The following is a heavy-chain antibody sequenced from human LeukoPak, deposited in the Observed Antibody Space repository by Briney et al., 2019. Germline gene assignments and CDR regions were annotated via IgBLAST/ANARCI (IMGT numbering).Heavy chain of an antibody. CDR3: AKPLEGGDYPGPFDY. Sequence: PGGSLRLSCAASGFTFSSYAMSWVRQAPGKGLEWVSAISGSGGSTYYADSVKGRFTISRDNSKNTLYLQMNSLRAEDTAVYYCAKPLEGGDYPGPFDYWGQGTLVTVSS. CDR1: GFTFSSYA. CDR2: ISGSGGST. V-gene: IGHV3-23*01. D-gene: IGHD4-17*01. J-gene: IGHJ4*02.